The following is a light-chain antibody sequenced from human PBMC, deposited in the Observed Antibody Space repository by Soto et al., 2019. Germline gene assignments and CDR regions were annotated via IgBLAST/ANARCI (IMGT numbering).Light chain of an antibody. V-gene: IGLV2-23*02. CDR1: SSDVGSYNL. CDR3: LPYAGGRVV. J-gene: IGLJ7*01. CDR2: EVT. Sequence: QSVLTQPASVSGSPGQSITISCTGTSSDVGSYNLVSWYQHRPGKAPQLMIYEVTKRPSGVSNRFSGSKSGNTASLTISGPRAGEEVDYYGLPYAGGRVVLGGATHLPVL.